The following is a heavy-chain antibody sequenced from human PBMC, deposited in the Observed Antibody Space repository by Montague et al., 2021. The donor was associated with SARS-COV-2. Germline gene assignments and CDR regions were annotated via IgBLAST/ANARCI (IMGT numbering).Heavy chain of an antibody. CDR1: GGSFSDYY. J-gene: IGHJ5*02. V-gene: IGHV4-34*01. Sequence: SETLSLTCAVYGGSFSDYYWSWIRQSPGKGLEWIGEINHIGTTNYNPSLKSRVSISKDTSKNQISLRLNSVTAADTAVYYCARGVLTIPMLVVVMVAASYGVDPWGQGTLVTVSS. CDR2: INHIGTT. D-gene: IGHD3-22*01. CDR3: ARGVLTIPMLVVVMVAASYGVDP.